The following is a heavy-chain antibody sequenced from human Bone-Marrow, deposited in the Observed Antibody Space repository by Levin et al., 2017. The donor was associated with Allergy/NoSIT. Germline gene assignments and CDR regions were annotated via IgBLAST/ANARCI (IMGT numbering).Heavy chain of an antibody. V-gene: IGHV1-2*02. J-gene: IGHJ3*02. CDR1: GYTFTGYY. Sequence: EASVKVSCKASGYTFTGYYMHWVRQAPGQGLEWMGWINPNSGGTNYAQKFQGRVTMTRDTSISTAYMELSRLRSDDTAVYYCARVGGGRVATMFRAASDAFDIWGQGTMVTVSS. D-gene: IGHD5-12*01. CDR3: ARVGGGRVATMFRAASDAFDI. CDR2: INPNSGGT.